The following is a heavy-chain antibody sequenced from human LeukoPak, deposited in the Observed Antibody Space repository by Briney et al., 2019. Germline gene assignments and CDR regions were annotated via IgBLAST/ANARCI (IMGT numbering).Heavy chain of an antibody. CDR1: GFTFSSYA. Sequence: GGSLRLSCAASGFTFSSYAMHWVRQAPGKGLEWVSSISSSSSYIYYADSVKGRFTISRDNAKNSLYLQMNSLRAEDTAVYYCARDMELRYFDWLPSEGCFDYWGQGTVVTVSS. D-gene: IGHD3-9*01. CDR3: ARDMELRYFDWLPSEGCFDY. CDR2: ISSSSSYI. V-gene: IGHV3-21*04. J-gene: IGHJ4*02.